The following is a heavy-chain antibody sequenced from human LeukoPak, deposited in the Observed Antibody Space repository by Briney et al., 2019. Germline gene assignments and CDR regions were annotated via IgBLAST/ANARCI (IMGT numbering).Heavy chain of an antibody. V-gene: IGHV1-2*02. J-gene: IGHJ4*02. Sequence: ASVTVSCKASGYTFTGYYMHWVRQAPGQGLEWMGWINPNSGGTNYAQKFQGRVTMTRDTSISTAYMELSRLRSDDTAVYYCARVEETATSYWGQGTLVTVSS. CDR1: GYTFTGYY. CDR2: INPNSGGT. CDR3: ARVEETATSY.